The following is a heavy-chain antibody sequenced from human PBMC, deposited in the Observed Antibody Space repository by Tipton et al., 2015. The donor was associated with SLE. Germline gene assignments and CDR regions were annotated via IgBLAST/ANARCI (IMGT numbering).Heavy chain of an antibody. D-gene: IGHD2-21*02. CDR1: GGSISSGDYS. Sequence: LRLSCAVSGGSISSGDYSWSWIRQPPGKGLEWIGYIYPSGSAYYFPSLKSRATIPVDRSKNQFSLELNSVTAADAAVYYCARGFTLGDSAAAFDYWGQGTLVTVSS. V-gene: IGHV4-30-2*01. J-gene: IGHJ4*02. CDR3: ARGFTLGDSAAAFDY. CDR2: IYPSGSA.